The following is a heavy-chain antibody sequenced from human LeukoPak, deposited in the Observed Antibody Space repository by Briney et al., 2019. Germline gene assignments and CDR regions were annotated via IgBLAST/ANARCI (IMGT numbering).Heavy chain of an antibody. V-gene: IGHV3-33*08. CDR1: GFTFSSYG. CDR2: IWYDGSNK. J-gene: IGHJ6*02. Sequence: GGSLRLSCAASGFTFSSYGMHWVRQAPGKGLEWVAVIWYDGSNKYYADSVKGRFTISRDNSKNTLYLQMNSLRAEDTAVYYCARDDTGIAVAGTGQGMDVWGQGTTVTVSS. CDR3: ARDDTGIAVAGTGQGMDV. D-gene: IGHD6-19*01.